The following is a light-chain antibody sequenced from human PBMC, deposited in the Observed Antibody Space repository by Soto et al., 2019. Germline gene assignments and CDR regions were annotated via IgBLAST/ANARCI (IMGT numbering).Light chain of an antibody. CDR2: DAS. CDR3: QYRVKGSPSFT. CDR1: QSVRTY. Sequence: EIVLTQSPATLSLSPGERATLSCRASQSVRTYLNWYQQKPGQAPRLLIYDASNRATGIPARFSGSGSGTDFTLTISSLAPEDLAVYYCQYRVKGSPSFTFGPGTKVTIK. V-gene: IGKV3-11*01. J-gene: IGKJ3*01.